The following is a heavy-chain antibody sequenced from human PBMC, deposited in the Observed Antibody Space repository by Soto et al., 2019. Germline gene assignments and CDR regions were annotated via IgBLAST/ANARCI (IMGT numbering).Heavy chain of an antibody. CDR3: ARRLRGYFDY. CDR2: IYYSGST. V-gene: IGHV4-59*08. Sequence: QVQLQESGPGLVKPSETLSLTCTVSGGSISSYYWSWIRQPPGKGLEWIGYIYYSGSTNYNPSLKSRVTISVDTSKNQFSLKLSSVTAADTAVYYCARRLRGYFDYWGQGTLVTVSS. CDR1: GGSISSYY. D-gene: IGHD2-15*01. J-gene: IGHJ4*02.